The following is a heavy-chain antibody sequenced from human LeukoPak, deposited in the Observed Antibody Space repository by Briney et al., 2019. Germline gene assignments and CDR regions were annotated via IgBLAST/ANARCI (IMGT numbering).Heavy chain of an antibody. Sequence: PSETLSLTCAVYGGSFSGYYWSWIRQPPGKGLEWIGEINHSGSTNYNPSLKSRVTISVDTSKNQFSLKLSSVTAADTAVYYCARHSYSSSWYGTFDTWGQGSLVTVSS. CDR2: INHSGST. J-gene: IGHJ5*02. CDR1: GGSFSGYY. V-gene: IGHV4-34*01. D-gene: IGHD6-13*01. CDR3: ARHSYSSSWYGTFDT.